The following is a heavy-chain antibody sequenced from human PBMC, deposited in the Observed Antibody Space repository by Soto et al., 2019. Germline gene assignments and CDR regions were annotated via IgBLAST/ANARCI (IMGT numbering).Heavy chain of an antibody. J-gene: IGHJ4*02. CDR3: AKVFGDYYDSSGL. Sequence: PGGSLRLSCAASGFTFSSYGMHWVRQAPGKGLEWVAVISYDGSNKYYADSVKGRFTISRDNSKNTLYLQMNSLRAEDTAVYYCAKVFGDYYDSSGLWGQGTLVTVSS. CDR2: ISYDGSNK. CDR1: GFTFSSYG. D-gene: IGHD3-22*01. V-gene: IGHV3-30*18.